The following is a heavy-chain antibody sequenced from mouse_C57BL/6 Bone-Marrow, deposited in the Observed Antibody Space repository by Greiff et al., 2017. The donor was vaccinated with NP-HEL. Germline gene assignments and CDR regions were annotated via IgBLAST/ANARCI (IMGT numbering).Heavy chain of an antibody. CDR3: ARPLLDAMDY. J-gene: IGHJ4*01. V-gene: IGHV1-26*01. CDR2: INPNNGGT. CDR1: GYTFTDYY. D-gene: IGHD2-10*01. Sequence: EVQLQQSGPELVKPGASVKISCKASGYTFTDYYMNWVKQSHGKSLEWIGDINPNNGGTSYNQKFKGKATLTVDKSSSTAYMELRSLTSEDSAVYYCARPLLDAMDYWGQGTSVTVSS.